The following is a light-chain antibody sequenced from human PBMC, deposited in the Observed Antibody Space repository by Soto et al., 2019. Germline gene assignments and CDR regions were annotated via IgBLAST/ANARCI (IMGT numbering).Light chain of an antibody. CDR2: RNN. J-gene: IGLJ2*01. V-gene: IGLV1-47*01. CDR3: AAWDDSLSAHVV. CDR1: SSNIGSNY. Sequence: VLTQPPSASGPPGQRVTLSCSGSSSNIGSNYVYWYQQLPGTAPKLLIYRNNQRPSGVPDRFSGSKSGTSASLAISGLRSEDEADYYCAAWDDSLSAHVVFGGGTKLTVL.